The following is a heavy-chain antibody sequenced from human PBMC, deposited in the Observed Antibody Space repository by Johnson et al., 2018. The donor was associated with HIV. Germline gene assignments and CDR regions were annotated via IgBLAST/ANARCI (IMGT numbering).Heavy chain of an antibody. CDR1: GFTFSSCA. D-gene: IGHD5-18*01. CDR2: ISYDGINK. Sequence: HVQLVESGGGVVQPGRSLRLSCAASGFTFSSCAMHWVRQAPGTGLDCETIISYDGINKYYAASVKGRFTISRDISKDTLYLQMNSLRAEDTAVYYCARADTAMVRGAVDIWGQGTMVTVSS. J-gene: IGHJ3*02. CDR3: ARADTAMVRGAVDI. V-gene: IGHV3-30*14.